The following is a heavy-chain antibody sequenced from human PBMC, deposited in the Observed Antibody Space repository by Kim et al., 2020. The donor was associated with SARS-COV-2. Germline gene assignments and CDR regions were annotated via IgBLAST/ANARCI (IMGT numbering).Heavy chain of an antibody. CDR2: IYYSGST. D-gene: IGHD6-13*01. CDR1: GGSISSGGYY. J-gene: IGHJ5*02. V-gene: IGHV4-31*03. CDR3: ARVFRSSWYEGHWFDP. Sequence: SETLSLTCTVSGGSISSGGYYWSWIRQHPGKGLEWIGYIYYSGSTYYNPSLKSRVTISVDTSKNQFSLKLSSVTAADTAVYYCARVFRSSWYEGHWFDPWGQGTLVTVSS.